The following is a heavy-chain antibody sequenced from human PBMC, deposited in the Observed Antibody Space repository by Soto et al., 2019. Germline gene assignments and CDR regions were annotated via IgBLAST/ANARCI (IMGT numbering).Heavy chain of an antibody. CDR2: ISANNGNT. CDR1: GYTFTNYG. D-gene: IGHD2-2*01. Sequence: ASLKVSCKASGYTFTNYGISWVRQAPGQGLEWMGWISANNGNTKYAQKLQGRVTMTTDTSTSTAYMELRSLRSDDTAVYYCTRVNCISTRCLPPLSDYWGQGTLVTVSS. CDR3: TRVNCISTRCLPPLSDY. V-gene: IGHV1-18*01. J-gene: IGHJ4*02.